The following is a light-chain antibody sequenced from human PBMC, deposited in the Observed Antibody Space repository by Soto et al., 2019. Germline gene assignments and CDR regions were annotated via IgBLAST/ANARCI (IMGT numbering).Light chain of an antibody. CDR2: EAN. V-gene: IGLV2-23*01. J-gene: IGLJ2*01. CDR1: SSDVGNYHL. Sequence: QSVLTQPASVSGSPGQSVTISCTGTSSDVGNYHLVSWYQHHPGKAPKLIIYEANKRPSGISNRFSGSKSGNTASLTVSGLQAEDEADYYCCSYAGSDAYVVFGGGTQLTVL. CDR3: CSYAGSDAYVV.